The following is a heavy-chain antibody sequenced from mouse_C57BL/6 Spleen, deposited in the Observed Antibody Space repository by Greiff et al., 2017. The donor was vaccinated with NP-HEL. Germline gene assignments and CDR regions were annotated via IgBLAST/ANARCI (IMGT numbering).Heavy chain of an antibody. Sequence: VQLQQSGPELVKPGASVKISCKASGYAFSSSWMNWVKQRPGKGLEWIGRIYPGDGDTNYNGKFKGKATLTADKSSSTAYMQLSSLTSEDSAVYFCAREGLYDYHWYFDVWGTGTTVTVSS. CDR1: GYAFSSSW. CDR3: AREGLYDYHWYFDV. J-gene: IGHJ1*03. V-gene: IGHV1-82*01. D-gene: IGHD2-4*01. CDR2: IYPGDGDT.